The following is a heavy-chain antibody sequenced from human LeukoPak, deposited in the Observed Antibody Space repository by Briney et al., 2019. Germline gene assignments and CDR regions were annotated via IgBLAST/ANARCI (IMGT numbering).Heavy chain of an antibody. D-gene: IGHD2-15*01. V-gene: IGHV4-34*01. CDR2: INHSGGT. CDR3: ARGGRIVVVVAARRYNWFDP. J-gene: IGHJ5*02. Sequence: PSETLSLTCAVYGGSLSGYYWSWIRQPPGKGLEWIGEINHSGGTNYNPSLKSRVTISVDTSKNQFSLKLSSVTAADTAVYYCARGGRIVVVVAARRYNWFDPWGQGTLVTVSS. CDR1: GGSLSGYY.